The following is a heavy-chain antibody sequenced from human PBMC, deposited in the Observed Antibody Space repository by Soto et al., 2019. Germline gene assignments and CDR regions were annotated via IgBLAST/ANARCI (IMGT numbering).Heavy chain of an antibody. V-gene: IGHV4-34*01. CDR3: ARAPLYYDSSGYYYLDY. Sequence: PSETLSLTCAVYGGSFSGYYWSWIRQHPGKGLEWIGEINHSGSTNYNPSLTSRVTISVDTSKNQFSLKLSSVTAADPAVYYCARAPLYYDSSGYYYLDYWGQGTLVTVAS. J-gene: IGHJ4*02. D-gene: IGHD3-22*01. CDR1: GGSFSGYY. CDR2: INHSGST.